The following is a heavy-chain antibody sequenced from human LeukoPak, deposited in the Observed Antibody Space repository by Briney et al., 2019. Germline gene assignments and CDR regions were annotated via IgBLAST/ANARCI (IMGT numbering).Heavy chain of an antibody. D-gene: IGHD5-12*01. J-gene: IGHJ5*02. CDR1: GGSISSGSYY. CDR2: IYTSGST. V-gene: IGHV4-61*02. Sequence: PSETLSLTCTVSGGSISSGSYYWSWIRQPAGKGLEWIGRIYTSGSTNYNPSLKSRVTISVDTSKNQFSLKLSSVTAADTAVYYCARGSSGGGYAWFDPWGQGTLVTVSS. CDR3: ARGSSGGGYAWFDP.